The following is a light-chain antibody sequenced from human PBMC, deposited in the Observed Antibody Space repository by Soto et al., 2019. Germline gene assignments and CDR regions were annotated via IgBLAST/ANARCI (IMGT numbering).Light chain of an antibody. V-gene: IGKV3-15*01. J-gene: IGKJ2*01. Sequence: EIVMTQSPATLSVSPGERVTLSCRASQSVSSNLAWYQQKPGQAPRLLIFGASTRVTGVPARFSGSGSGTEFTLTISSLQSEDFAIYYCQQYNNVLPVTFGQGTKLEIK. CDR3: QQYNNVLPVT. CDR1: QSVSSN. CDR2: GAS.